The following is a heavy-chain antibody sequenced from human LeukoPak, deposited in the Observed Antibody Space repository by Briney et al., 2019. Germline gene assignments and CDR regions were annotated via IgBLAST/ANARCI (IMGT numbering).Heavy chain of an antibody. Sequence: PGGSLRLSCVASGFTFSSFALSWVRQAPGKGLEWISGISGSGGRTDYADSVKGRFTISRDNSKNTLYLRMSSLRADDTALYYCVKSPPRCSGGSCYGYWGQGTLVTVSS. CDR2: ISGSGGRT. D-gene: IGHD2-15*01. V-gene: IGHV3-23*01. CDR3: VKSPPRCSGGSCYGY. CDR1: GFTFSSFA. J-gene: IGHJ4*02.